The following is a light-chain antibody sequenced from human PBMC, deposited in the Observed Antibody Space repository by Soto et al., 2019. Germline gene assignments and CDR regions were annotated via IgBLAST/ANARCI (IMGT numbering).Light chain of an antibody. CDR3: QQLNSYPLT. Sequence: IQLTHSPSSLSASVGERVTITCRASQGISSYLAWYQQKPGKAPKLLIYAASTLQSGVPSRFSGSGSGTDFTLTISSLQPEDFATYYCQQLNSYPLTFGGGTKVDIK. J-gene: IGKJ4*01. CDR1: QGISSY. CDR2: AAS. V-gene: IGKV1-9*01.